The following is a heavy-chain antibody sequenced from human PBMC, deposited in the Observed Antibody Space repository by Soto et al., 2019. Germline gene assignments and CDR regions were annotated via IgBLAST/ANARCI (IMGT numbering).Heavy chain of an antibody. J-gene: IGHJ4*02. CDR3: AKRRGAGGHFDY. Sequence: PGGSLRLSGAASGFTFSSYAMGWVRQGPGKGLEWVAVVSIGGSTHYADSVRVRFTISRDNSKNTLSLQMNSLTAEDTAVYFCAKRRGAGGHFDYWGQGALVTVSS. D-gene: IGHD2-15*01. V-gene: IGHV3-23*01. CDR1: GFTFSSYA. CDR2: VSIGGST.